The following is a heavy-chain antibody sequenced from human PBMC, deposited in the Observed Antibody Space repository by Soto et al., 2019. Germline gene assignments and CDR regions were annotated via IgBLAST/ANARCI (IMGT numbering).Heavy chain of an antibody. J-gene: IGHJ6*02. CDR2: INPNSGGT. CDR1: GYTFTGPY. V-gene: IGHV1-2*02. D-gene: IGHD1-26*01. CDR3: ARDFRTNSHGVDV. Sequence: ASVKVSCKASGYTFTGPYIHWVRQAPGQGLEWMGWINPNSGGTNFAQNFQGRVTMTRDTSISTVYMELNSLRSGDTAVYYCARDFRTNSHGVDVWGQGTAVTVSS.